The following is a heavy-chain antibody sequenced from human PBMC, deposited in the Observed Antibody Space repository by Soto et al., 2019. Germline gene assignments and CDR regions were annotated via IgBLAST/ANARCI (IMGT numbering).Heavy chain of an antibody. D-gene: IGHD4-17*01. CDR3: ARPYGDYVGY. V-gene: IGHV3-30-3*01. Sequence: GGSLRLSCAASGFTFSSYAMHWVRQAPGKGLEWVAVISYDGSNKYYADSVKGRFTISRDNSKNTLYLQMNSLRAEDTAVYYCARPYGDYVGYWGQGTLVTVSS. CDR2: ISYDGSNK. J-gene: IGHJ4*02. CDR1: GFTFSSYA.